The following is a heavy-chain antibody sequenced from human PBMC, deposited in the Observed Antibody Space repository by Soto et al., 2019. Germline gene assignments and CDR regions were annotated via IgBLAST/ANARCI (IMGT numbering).Heavy chain of an antibody. J-gene: IGHJ4*02. D-gene: IGHD6-13*01. Sequence: GGSLRLSCAASGFTFSSYAMSWVRQAPGKGLEWVSRINGDGSFTSYADAVKGRFTISRDNAKNSLYLQMNSLRAEDTAAYYCARDIEPPGLFFDYWGQGTLVTVSS. V-gene: IGHV3-74*01. CDR3: ARDIEPPGLFFDY. CDR2: INGDGSFT. CDR1: GFTFSSYA.